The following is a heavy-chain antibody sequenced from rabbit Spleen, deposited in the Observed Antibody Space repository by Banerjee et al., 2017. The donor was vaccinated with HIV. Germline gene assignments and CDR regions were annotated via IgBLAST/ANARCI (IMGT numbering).Heavy chain of an antibody. J-gene: IGHJ4*01. CDR2: IYTGSGST. CDR1: GFSFSSSYY. V-gene: IGHV1S45*01. Sequence: QEQLVESGGGLVQPEGSLTLTCTASGFSFSSSYYMCWVRQAPGKGLEWIGCIYTGSGSTYYANWAKGRFIMSRTSSTKVTLQMTSLTAADTATYFCARDDGSYDYIDGYFNLWGPGTLVTVS. CDR3: ARDDGSYDYIDGYFNL. D-gene: IGHD6-1*01.